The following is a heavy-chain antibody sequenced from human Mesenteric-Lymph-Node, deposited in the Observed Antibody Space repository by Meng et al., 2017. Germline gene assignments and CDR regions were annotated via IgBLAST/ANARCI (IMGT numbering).Heavy chain of an antibody. V-gene: IGHV4-39*01. CDR1: GGSIRISNYY. J-gene: IGHJ4*02. CDR3: ARHVYGDSYGF. D-gene: IGHD4-17*01. Sequence: LNDSCHDLFKPSQALSLTCTVSGGSIRISNYYWDWLRRPPGKGLEWIGAIYHSGSTSYNPSLQSRVTMFVDTSKNQFSLNLSSLTAADTAVXYCARHVYGDSYGFWGQGTLVTVSS. CDR2: IYHSGST.